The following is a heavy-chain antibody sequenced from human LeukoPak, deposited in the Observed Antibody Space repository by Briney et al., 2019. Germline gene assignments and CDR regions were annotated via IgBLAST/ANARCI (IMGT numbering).Heavy chain of an antibody. V-gene: IGHV3-33*06. CDR3: AKDAERGFDYSNSLQY. CDR2: IWSDGTEK. CDR1: GFTYSHYG. Sequence: AGGSLRLSCAASGFTYSHYGMHWVRQAPGKGLEWVAVIWSDGTEKYYGDAVKGRFTISRDNSINTLHLQMNSLTGEDTAVYYCAKDAERGFDYSNSLQYWGQGTLVTVSS. J-gene: IGHJ4*02. D-gene: IGHD4-11*01.